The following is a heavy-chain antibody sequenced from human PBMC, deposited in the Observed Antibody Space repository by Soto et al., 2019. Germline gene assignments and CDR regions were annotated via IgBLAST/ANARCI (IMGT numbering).Heavy chain of an antibody. CDR1: GGTFSNYT. Sequence: QVQLVQSGAEVKKPGSSVKVFCKASGGTFSNYTISWVRQAPGQGLEWMGGIIPVFGTTDYEQKFQGRVTITADGSTSTAYMTLRSLRSADTAVYYCARSSPYIVVRKPTGNQDYYGMDVWGQGTTVTVSS. CDR2: IIPVFGTT. D-gene: IGHD2-2*01. V-gene: IGHV1-69*01. CDR3: ARSSPYIVVRKPTGNQDYYGMDV. J-gene: IGHJ6*02.